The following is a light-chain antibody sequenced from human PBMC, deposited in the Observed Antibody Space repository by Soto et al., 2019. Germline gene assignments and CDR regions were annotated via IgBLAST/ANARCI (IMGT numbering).Light chain of an antibody. CDR1: SSDVGGYNY. Sequence: QSALTQPASVSGSPGQSITLSCTGTSSDVGGYNYVSWYQQHPGKAPKLMIYDVSNRPSGVSNRVSGSKSGNTASLTISGLQAEDEADYYCSSYTSSSTRVFGTGTKVTVL. V-gene: IGLV2-14*01. CDR2: DVS. J-gene: IGLJ1*01. CDR3: SSYTSSSTRV.